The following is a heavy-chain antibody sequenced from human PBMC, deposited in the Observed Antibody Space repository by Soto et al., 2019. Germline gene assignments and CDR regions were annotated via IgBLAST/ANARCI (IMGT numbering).Heavy chain of an antibody. CDR3: ARRRSHYYYYGMDV. CDR1: GFRFSNYE. J-gene: IGHJ6*02. Sequence: HPVGSLRLSCEVSGFRFSNYEMNWVRQPPGKGLEWVSYISGTGNTIYYADSVKGRFTISRDNAKNSLYLQVNGLRAEDSAVYYCARRRSHYYYYGMDVWGQGTTVTVSS. CDR2: ISGTGNTI. D-gene: IGHD3-3*01. V-gene: IGHV3-48*03.